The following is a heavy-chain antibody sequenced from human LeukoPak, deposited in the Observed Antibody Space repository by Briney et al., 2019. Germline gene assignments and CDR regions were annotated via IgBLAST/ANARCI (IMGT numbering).Heavy chain of an antibody. Sequence: SETLSLTCAVYGGSFSGYYWTWIRQPPVKGLECIGEINHSGGTNYNPSLKSRVTISVDTSKNQFSLKLSSVTAADTAVYYCARGHPLLDYWGQGTLVTVSS. J-gene: IGHJ4*02. CDR2: INHSGGT. CDR3: ARGHPLLDY. D-gene: IGHD2-21*02. CDR1: GGSFSGYY. V-gene: IGHV4-34*01.